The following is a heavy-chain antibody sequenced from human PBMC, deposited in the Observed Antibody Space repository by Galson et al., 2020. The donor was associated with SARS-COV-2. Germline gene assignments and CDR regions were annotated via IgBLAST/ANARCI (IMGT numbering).Heavy chain of an antibody. Sequence: ASETLSLTCTVSGGSISSYYWSWIRQPPGKGLEWIGYIYYSGSTNYNPSLKSRVTILVDTSKNQFSLKLSSVTAADTAVYYCARLDYGDYWGWFDPLGQGTLVTVSS. D-gene: IGHD4-17*01. J-gene: IGHJ5*02. CDR2: IYYSGST. CDR1: GGSISSYY. CDR3: ARLDYGDYWGWFDP. V-gene: IGHV4-59*08.